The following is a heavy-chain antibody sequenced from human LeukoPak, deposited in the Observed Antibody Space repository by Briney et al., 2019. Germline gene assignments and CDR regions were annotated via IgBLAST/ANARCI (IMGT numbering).Heavy chain of an antibody. V-gene: IGHV4-4*02. CDR1: GGSISSSNW. CDR2: INHSGST. Sequence: SETLSLTCAVSGGSISSSNWWSWVRRPPGKGLEWIGEINHSGSTNYNPSLKSRVTISVDTSKSQFSLKPSSVTAADTAVYYCARRLMPPAAATHFDYWGQGTLVTVSS. D-gene: IGHD2-15*01. J-gene: IGHJ4*02. CDR3: ARRLMPPAAATHFDY.